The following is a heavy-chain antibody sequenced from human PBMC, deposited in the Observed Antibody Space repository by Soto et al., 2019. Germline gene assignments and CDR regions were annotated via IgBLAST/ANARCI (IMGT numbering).Heavy chain of an antibody. CDR3: ARDYLRALDY. CDR2: ISHSGST. Sequence: QVQLQESGPGLVKPSETLSLTCTVSGGSIRSHYWSWIRQPPGKGLEWIGYISHSGSTNYNPSLKSRVTISRDTSKNQLSLKLSSVTAADTAVYYCARDYLRALDYWGQGTLVTVSS. J-gene: IGHJ4*02. CDR1: GGSIRSHY. V-gene: IGHV4-59*11. D-gene: IGHD3-10*01.